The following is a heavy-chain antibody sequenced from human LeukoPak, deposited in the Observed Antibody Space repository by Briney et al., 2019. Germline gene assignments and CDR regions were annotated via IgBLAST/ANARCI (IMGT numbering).Heavy chain of an antibody. CDR2: IHYSGTT. CDR1: GGSISDNDYS. J-gene: IGHJ4*02. V-gene: IGHV4-39*01. CDR3: ARRYYFVSGSYYPFDF. Sequence: SETLSLTCNVSGGSISDNDYSWDRIRQPPGKGLEWMGCIHYSGTTYSNPSLKSRISISVDTSKSQFSLKLRSVTAADTAVYYCARRYYFVSGSYYPFDFWGQGTLVIVSS. D-gene: IGHD3-10*01.